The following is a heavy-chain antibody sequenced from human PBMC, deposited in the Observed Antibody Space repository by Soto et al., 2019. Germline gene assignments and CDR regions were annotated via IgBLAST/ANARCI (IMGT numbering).Heavy chain of an antibody. J-gene: IGHJ4*02. CDR1: GFTVSSNY. CDR2: IYSGGST. CDR3: ARDRGGYCSGGSCYSDY. V-gene: IGHV3-66*01. D-gene: IGHD2-15*01. Sequence: EVQLVESGGGLVQPGGSLRLSCAASGFTVSSNYMSWVRQAPGKGLEWVSVIYSGGSTYYADSVKGRFTISRDNSKNTLYLQMNSLRAEDTAVYYCARDRGGYCSGGSCYSDYWGQGTLVTVSS.